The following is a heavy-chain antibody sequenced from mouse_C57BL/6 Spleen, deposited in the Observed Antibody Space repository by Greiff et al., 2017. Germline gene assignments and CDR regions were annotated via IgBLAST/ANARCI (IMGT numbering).Heavy chain of an antibody. Sequence: QVQLQQSGPELVKPGASVKISCKASGYAFSSSWMNWVKQRPGKGLEWIGRIYPGDGDTNYNGKFKGKATLTADKSSSTAYMQLSSLTSEDSAVYFCASYDYDVEDYFDYWGQGTTLTVSS. V-gene: IGHV1-82*01. CDR3: ASYDYDVEDYFDY. CDR1: GYAFSSSW. D-gene: IGHD2-4*01. J-gene: IGHJ2*01. CDR2: IYPGDGDT.